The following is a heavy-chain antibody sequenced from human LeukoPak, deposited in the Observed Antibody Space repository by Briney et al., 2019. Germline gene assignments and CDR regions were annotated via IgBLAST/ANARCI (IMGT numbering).Heavy chain of an antibody. CDR1: GFTFTNYF. D-gene: IGHD3-3*01. V-gene: IGHV3-7*01. CDR2: IKHDGSEK. J-gene: IGHJ4*02. Sequence: GGSLRLSCAASGFTFTNYFMSWVRQAPGKGLEWVASIKHDGSEKYYVDSVRGRFTISRDNTMNSLYLQMSSLRAEDTAVYYCATDRGWRTSGYYLYYFEYWGQGTLVTYSS. CDR3: ATDRGWRTSGYYLYYFEY.